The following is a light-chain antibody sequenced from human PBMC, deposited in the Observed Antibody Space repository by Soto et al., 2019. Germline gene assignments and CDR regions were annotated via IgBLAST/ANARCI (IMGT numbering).Light chain of an antibody. V-gene: IGLV2-14*03. CDR3: SSYTTSSSYV. CDR2: SVT. Sequence: QSERTQPASVSGSRGQSITIPCTGTRSDVGHYNYVSWYQQHPGKAPKLMISSVTNRPSGISNRFSGSKSGNTASLTISGLQTEDEADYYCSSYTTSSSYVFGTGTKVTVL. J-gene: IGLJ1*01. CDR1: RSDVGHYNY.